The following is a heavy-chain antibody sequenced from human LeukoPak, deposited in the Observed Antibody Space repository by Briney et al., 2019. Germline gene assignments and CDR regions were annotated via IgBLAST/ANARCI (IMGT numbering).Heavy chain of an antibody. CDR2: IRYDGSNK. J-gene: IGHJ4*02. Sequence: GGSLRLSCAASGFTFSTYGMHWVRQAPGKGLEWGAFIRYDGSNKYYADSVKGRFTISKDNSKNTLYLQMNSLRAEDTAVYYCAKILVAVAGTFDYWGQGTLVTVSS. CDR1: GFTFSTYG. D-gene: IGHD6-19*01. V-gene: IGHV3-30*02. CDR3: AKILVAVAGTFDY.